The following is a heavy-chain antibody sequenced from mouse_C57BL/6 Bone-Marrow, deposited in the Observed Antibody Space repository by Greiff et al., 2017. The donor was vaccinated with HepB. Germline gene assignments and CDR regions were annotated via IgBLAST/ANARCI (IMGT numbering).Heavy chain of an antibody. CDR2: IYPSDSET. D-gene: IGHD2-1*01. J-gene: IGHJ1*03. V-gene: IGHV1-61*01. CDR3: ARNYGNFHWYFDV. CDR1: GYTFTSYW. Sequence: QVQLQQPGAELVRPGSSVKLSCKASGYTFTSYWMDWVKQRPGQGLEWIGNIYPSDSETHYNQKFKDKATLTVDKSSSTAYMQLSSLTSEDSAVYYCARNYGNFHWYFDVWAQGPRSPSPQ.